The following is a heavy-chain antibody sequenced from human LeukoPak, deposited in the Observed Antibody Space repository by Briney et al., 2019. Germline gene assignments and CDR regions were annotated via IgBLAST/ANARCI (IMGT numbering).Heavy chain of an antibody. Sequence: GGCLTLSCQASGFTPDDYCMGWVRPAAGKGLEWVSGSNWNGGSTGYAGSVKGRLSLARYNPKQSLYLQMNSLRAEDTAMYYCAKDHIRFSFYYNMDVWGKGTTVTVSS. D-gene: IGHD3-3*01. CDR1: GFTPDDYC. V-gene: IGHV3-20*04. J-gene: IGHJ6*03. CDR3: AKDHIRFSFYYNMDV. CDR2: SNWNGGST.